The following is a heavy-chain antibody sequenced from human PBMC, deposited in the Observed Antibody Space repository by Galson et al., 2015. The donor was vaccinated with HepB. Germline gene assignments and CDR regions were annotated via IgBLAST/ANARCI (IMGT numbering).Heavy chain of an antibody. CDR1: GYTFTSYA. D-gene: IGHD3-22*01. CDR3: ARADHYYDSSGRDAFDI. V-gene: IGHV7-4-1*02. CDR2: INTNTGNP. Sequence: SVKVSCKASGYTFTSYAMNWVRQAPGQGLEWMGWINTNTGNPTYAQGFTGRFVFSLDTSVSTAYLQISSLKAEGTAVYYCARADHYYDSSGRDAFDIWGQGTMVTVSS. J-gene: IGHJ3*02.